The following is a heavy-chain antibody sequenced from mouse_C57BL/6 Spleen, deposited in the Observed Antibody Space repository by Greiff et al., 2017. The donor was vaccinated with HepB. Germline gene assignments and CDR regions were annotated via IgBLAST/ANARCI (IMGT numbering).Heavy chain of an antibody. D-gene: IGHD3-2*02. J-gene: IGHJ3*01. CDR3: ARGEQLRFSFAY. CDR2: IDPSDSYT. V-gene: IGHV1-69*01. CDR1: GYTFTSYW. Sequence: VKLQQPGAELVMPGASVKLSCKASGYTFTSYWMHWVKQRPGQGLEWIGEIDPSDSYTNYNQKFKGKSTLTVDKSSSTAYMQLSSLTSEDSAVYYCARGEQLRFSFAYWGQGTLVTVSA.